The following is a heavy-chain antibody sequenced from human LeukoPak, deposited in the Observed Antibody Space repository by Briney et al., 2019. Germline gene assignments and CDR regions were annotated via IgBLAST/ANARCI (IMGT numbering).Heavy chain of an antibody. D-gene: IGHD3-10*01. J-gene: IGHJ6*03. Sequence: ASVKVSCKASGFTFTRSAMQSVRQARGQRLEWIGWIVVGSGNTKYAQKFQERVTITRDMSTGTAYMELSSLRSEDTAVYYCAASGFGFGELPSYFYYYMDVWGKGTTVTISS. CDR1: GFTFTRSA. CDR2: IVVGSGNT. V-gene: IGHV1-58*02. CDR3: AASGFGFGELPSYFYYYMDV.